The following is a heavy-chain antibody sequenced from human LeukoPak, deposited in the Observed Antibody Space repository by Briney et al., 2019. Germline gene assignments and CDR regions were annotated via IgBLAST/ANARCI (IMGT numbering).Heavy chain of an antibody. CDR1: GGTFSSYA. Sequence: SVKVSCKASGGTFSSYAISWVRQAPGQGLEWMGGIIPIFGTANYTQKFQGRVTITADKSTSTAYMELSSLRSDDTAVYYCARGMEPYYYMDVWGKGTTVTVSS. V-gene: IGHV1-69*06. D-gene: IGHD1-26*01. CDR2: IIPIFGTA. CDR3: ARGMEPYYYMDV. J-gene: IGHJ6*03.